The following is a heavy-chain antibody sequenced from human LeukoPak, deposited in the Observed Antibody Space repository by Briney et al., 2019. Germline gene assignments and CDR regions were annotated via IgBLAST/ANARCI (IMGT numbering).Heavy chain of an antibody. V-gene: IGHV3-21*01. CDR2: ISSSSYI. D-gene: IGHD3-22*01. CDR3: ARVDTMIAHYDMDV. Sequence: GGSLRLSCAASGFTFSSYSMNWVRQAPGKGLEWVSSISSSSYIYYADSVKGRFTISRDNAKNSLYLQMNSLRAEDTAVYYCARVDTMIAHYDMDVWGQGTTVTVSS. CDR1: GFTFSSYS. J-gene: IGHJ6*02.